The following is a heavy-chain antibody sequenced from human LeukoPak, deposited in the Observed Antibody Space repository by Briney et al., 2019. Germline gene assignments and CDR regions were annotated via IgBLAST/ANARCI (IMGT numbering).Heavy chain of an antibody. J-gene: IGHJ4*02. CDR3: ARAWLEMATIAY. Sequence: ASVKVSCKASGYTFTGYYMYWVRQAPGQGLEWMGWINPNSGGTNYAQKFQGRVTMTRDTSISTAYMELSRLRSDDTAVYYCARAWLEMATIAYWGQGTLVTVSS. V-gene: IGHV1-2*02. CDR1: GYTFTGYY. D-gene: IGHD5-24*01. CDR2: INPNSGGT.